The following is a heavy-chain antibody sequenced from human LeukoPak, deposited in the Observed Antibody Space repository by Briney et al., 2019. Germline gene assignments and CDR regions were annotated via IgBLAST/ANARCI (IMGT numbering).Heavy chain of an antibody. V-gene: IGHV4-34*01. CDR1: GGSFSGYY. CDR3: ASYCSSTSCYGIS. J-gene: IGHJ4*02. Sequence: PSETLSLTCAAYGGSFSGYYWSWIRQPPGKGLEWIGEINHSGSTNYNPSLKSRVTISVDTSKNQFSLKLSSVTAADTAVYYCASYCSSTSCYGISWGQGTLVTVSS. D-gene: IGHD2-2*01. CDR2: INHSGST.